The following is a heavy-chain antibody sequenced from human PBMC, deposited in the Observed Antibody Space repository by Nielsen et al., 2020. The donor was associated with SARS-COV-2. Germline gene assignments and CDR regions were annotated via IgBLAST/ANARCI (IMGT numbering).Heavy chain of an antibody. CDR1: GYSFTNYD. V-gene: IGHV1-8*01. CDR2: MNPNSGNT. J-gene: IGHJ6*02. Sequence: GESLKISCKASGYSFTNYDINWVRQATGQGLEWMGWMNPNSGNTGYAQKFQGRVSMTRDTSISTAYMELSGLRSDDTAVYYCARENYYDTSGYYYGMDVWGQGTTVTVSS. CDR3: ARENYYDTSGYYYGMDV. D-gene: IGHD3-22*01.